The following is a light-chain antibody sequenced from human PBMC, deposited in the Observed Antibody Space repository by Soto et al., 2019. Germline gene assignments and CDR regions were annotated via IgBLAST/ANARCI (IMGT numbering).Light chain of an antibody. J-gene: IGLJ1*01. Sequence: QSVLTQPPSASGSPGQSVTISCTGTSSDVGAYDYVSWYQQHPGKAPKLMIYEVSNRPSGVSNRFSGSKSGNTASLTISGLQAEDEADYYCSSYTTSSNYVFGSGTKVTVL. CDR2: EVS. CDR3: SSYTTSSNYV. CDR1: SSDVGAYDY. V-gene: IGLV2-14*01.